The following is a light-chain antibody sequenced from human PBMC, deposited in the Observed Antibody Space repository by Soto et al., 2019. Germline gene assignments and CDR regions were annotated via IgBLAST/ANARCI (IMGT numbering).Light chain of an antibody. CDR2: EGT. J-gene: IGLJ2*01. CDR1: SSHVGTYNL. Sequence: QSALTQPASVSGSPGQSITISCTGPSSHVGTYNLVSWYHHHPGRAPKLLLYEGTQRPSGVSDRFSGSQSANTASLTISGLQADDEADYYCCSYASSSAFNVVFGGGTKLTVL. V-gene: IGLV2-23*03. CDR3: CSYASSSAFNVV.